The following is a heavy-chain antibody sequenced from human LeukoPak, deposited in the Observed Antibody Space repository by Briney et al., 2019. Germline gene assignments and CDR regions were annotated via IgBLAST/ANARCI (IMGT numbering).Heavy chain of an antibody. Sequence: SETLSLTCTVSGGSISSYYWSWIRQPPGKGLEWIGSIYYSGSTYYNPSLKSQVTISVDTSKNQFSLKLSSVTAADTAVYYCARDRADDFGFDYWGQGTLVTVSS. CDR3: ARDRADDFGFDY. CDR1: GGSISSYY. CDR2: IYYSGST. V-gene: IGHV4-59*01. J-gene: IGHJ4*02. D-gene: IGHD3-3*01.